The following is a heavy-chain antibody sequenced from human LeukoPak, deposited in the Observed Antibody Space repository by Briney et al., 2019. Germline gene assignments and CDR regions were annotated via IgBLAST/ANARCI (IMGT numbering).Heavy chain of an antibody. CDR1: GGSISSSSYY. J-gene: IGHJ4*02. Sequence: SETLSLTCTVSGGSISSSSYYWGWIRQPPGKGLEWIGSIYYSGSTNYNPSLKSRVTISVDTSKNQFSLKLSSVTAADTAVYYCAAGWKLDYYDSSGYSFDYWGQGTLVTVSS. D-gene: IGHD3-22*01. CDR3: AAGWKLDYYDSSGYSFDY. V-gene: IGHV4-39*07. CDR2: IYYSGST.